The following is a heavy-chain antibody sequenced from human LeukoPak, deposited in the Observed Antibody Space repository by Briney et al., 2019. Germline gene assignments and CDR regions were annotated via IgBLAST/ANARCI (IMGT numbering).Heavy chain of an antibody. D-gene: IGHD2-15*01. V-gene: IGHV3-33*01. CDR1: GFSFSSYG. Sequence: GGSLRLSCAASGFSFSSYGMHWVRQAPGKGLEWVAVLWYDGNNKYYADSVKGRFTISRDTSKYTLYLQMNGLRAEDTAVYYCARGSCSGGSCYLIDNWGQGSLVTVSS. CDR3: ARGSCSGGSCYLIDN. CDR2: LWYDGNNK. J-gene: IGHJ4*02.